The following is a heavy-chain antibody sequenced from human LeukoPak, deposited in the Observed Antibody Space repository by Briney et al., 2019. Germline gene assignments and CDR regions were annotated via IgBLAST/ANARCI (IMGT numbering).Heavy chain of an antibody. Sequence: PGGSLRPSCAASGFTFDDYAMHWVRQAPGRGLEWVSLISGDGGSTYYADSVKGRFTISRDNSKNSLYLQMNSPRTEDTALYYCAKDSVNWFDPWGQGTLVTVSS. CDR3: AKDSVNWFDP. CDR2: ISGDGGST. J-gene: IGHJ5*02. V-gene: IGHV3-43*02. CDR1: GFTFDDYA. D-gene: IGHD6-19*01.